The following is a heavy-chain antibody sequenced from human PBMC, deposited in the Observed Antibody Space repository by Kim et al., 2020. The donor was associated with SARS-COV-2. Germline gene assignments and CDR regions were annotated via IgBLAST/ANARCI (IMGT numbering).Heavy chain of an antibody. CDR3: ATPVGRFGELFPLAYGLDV. V-gene: IGHV3-74*01. Sequence: GRFTMSRENAKNTLYLQMNSLRAEDTAVYYCATPVGRFGELFPLAYGLDVWGQGTTVTVSS. J-gene: IGHJ6*02. D-gene: IGHD3-10*01.